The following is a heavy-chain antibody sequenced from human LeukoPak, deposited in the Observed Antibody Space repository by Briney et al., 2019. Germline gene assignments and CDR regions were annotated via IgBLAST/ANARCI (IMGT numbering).Heavy chain of an antibody. D-gene: IGHD3-9*01. J-gene: IGHJ1*01. V-gene: IGHV4-59*01. CDR2: IYYSGST. CDR3: ARWADWDEYFQH. Sequence: SETLSLTCTVSGGSISSYYWSWIRQPPGKGLEWIGYIYYSGSTNYNPSLKSRVTISVDTSKNQFSLKLSSVTAADTAVYYCARWADWDEYFQHWGQGTLVTASS. CDR1: GGSISSYY.